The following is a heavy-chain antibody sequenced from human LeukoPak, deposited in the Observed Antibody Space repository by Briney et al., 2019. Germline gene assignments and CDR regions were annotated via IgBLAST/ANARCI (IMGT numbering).Heavy chain of an antibody. Sequence: SETLSLTGTVSGGSISSYYWSWIRQPPGKGLEWIGYIYYSGSTNYNPSLKSRVTISVETSKNQFSLKLSAVPAADTAVYYCARRITDSGSYSEFDYWGQGTLVTVSS. CDR1: GGSISSYY. CDR3: ARRITDSGSYSEFDY. D-gene: IGHD1-26*01. CDR2: IYYSGST. J-gene: IGHJ4*02. V-gene: IGHV4-59*08.